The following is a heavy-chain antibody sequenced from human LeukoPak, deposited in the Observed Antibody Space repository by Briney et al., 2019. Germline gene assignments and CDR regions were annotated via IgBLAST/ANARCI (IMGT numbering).Heavy chain of an antibody. D-gene: IGHD3-22*01. V-gene: IGHV4-61*02. Sequence: SETLSLTCTVSGGSISSGSYYWSWIRQPAGKGLEWIGRIYTSGSTNYNPSLESRVTMSVDTSSNQFSLKLTSVTAADTAVYYCARVGDSSGYENWFDPWGQGTLVTVSS. CDR3: ARVGDSSGYENWFDP. J-gene: IGHJ5*02. CDR2: IYTSGST. CDR1: GGSISSGSYY.